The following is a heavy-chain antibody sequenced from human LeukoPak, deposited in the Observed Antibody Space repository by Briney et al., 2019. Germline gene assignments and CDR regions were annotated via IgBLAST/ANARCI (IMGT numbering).Heavy chain of an antibody. Sequence: MGLVDPEDGETIYAEKFQGRVTITADTSTDTAYMELSSLRSEDTAVYYCATNRVGGSGYGIDYWGQGTLVTVSS. V-gene: IGHV1-69-2*01. CDR2: VDPEDGET. CDR3: ATNRVGGSGYGIDY. J-gene: IGHJ4*02. D-gene: IGHD3-22*01.